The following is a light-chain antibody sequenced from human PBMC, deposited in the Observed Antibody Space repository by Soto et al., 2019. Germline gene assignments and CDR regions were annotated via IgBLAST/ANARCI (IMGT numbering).Light chain of an antibody. CDR2: KAS. V-gene: IGKV1-5*03. CDR1: QSIDTW. Sequence: DIQMTQSPSTLSAFVGDRVTITCRTSQSIDTWLAWHQQKPGKAPKLLIYKASRLLIGVPSRISGSVSGTAFTLTISTLQPDDAATYYCQQDNSYRAFGQGTKVDIK. CDR3: QQDNSYRA. J-gene: IGKJ1*01.